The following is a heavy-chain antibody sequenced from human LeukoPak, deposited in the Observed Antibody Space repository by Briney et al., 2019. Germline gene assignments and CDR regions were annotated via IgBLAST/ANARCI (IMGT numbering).Heavy chain of an antibody. CDR3: VREDTPATANY. V-gene: IGHV3-33*01. Sequence: GGSLRLSCAASGFTFSSYGMHWVRQAPGKGLEWVAVIWYDGSNKYYADSVTGRFTISRDNSKDTLFLQMHSLRPGDTAVYYCVREDTPATANYWGQGTLVTISS. D-gene: IGHD2-21*02. CDR2: IWYDGSNK. CDR1: GFTFSSYG. J-gene: IGHJ4*02.